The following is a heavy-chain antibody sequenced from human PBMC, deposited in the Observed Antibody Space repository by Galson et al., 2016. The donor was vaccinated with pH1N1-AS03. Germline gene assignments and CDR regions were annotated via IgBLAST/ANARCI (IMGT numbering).Heavy chain of an antibody. CDR3: ARGWPDYGGDSFLGWDH. J-gene: IGHJ4*02. V-gene: IGHV1-18*01. CDR1: GYTFTNYG. D-gene: IGHD4-23*01. Sequence: SVKVSCKASGYTFTNYGISWVRQAPGQGLEWMGWISAYNGNTHYAQKLQGRVTLTTDTSTSTAYMELKSLRSADTAVYYCARGWPDYGGDSFLGWDHWGQGSLVTVSS. CDR2: ISAYNGNT.